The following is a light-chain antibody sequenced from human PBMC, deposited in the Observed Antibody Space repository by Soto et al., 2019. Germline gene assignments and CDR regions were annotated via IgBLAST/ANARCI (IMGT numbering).Light chain of an antibody. J-gene: IGKJ1*01. V-gene: IGKV3-20*01. CDR2: GAS. Sequence: EIVLTQSPGTLSLSPGERATLSCRASQSVSFSYLAWYQQKPGQAPRLLIYGASSRATGIPDRFSGSGSGTEFTLTISRLEPEDFAVYYCQQYGSSPVTFGQGTKVEIK. CDR1: QSVSFSY. CDR3: QQYGSSPVT.